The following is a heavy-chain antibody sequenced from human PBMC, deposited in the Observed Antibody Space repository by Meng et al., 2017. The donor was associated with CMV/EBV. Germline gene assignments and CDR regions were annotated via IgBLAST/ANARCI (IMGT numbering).Heavy chain of an antibody. D-gene: IGHD6-6*01. J-gene: IGHJ4*02. V-gene: IGHV4-39*02. CDR2: IYYSGST. CDR1: GGSISSSSYY. CDR3: ARDRDEVSSAGIDY. Sequence: GSLRLSCTVSGGSISSSSYYWGWIRQPPGKGLEWIGSIYYSGSTYYNPSLKSRVTISVDTSKNQFSLKLSSVTAADTAVYYCARDRDEVSSAGIDYWGQGTTVTVSS.